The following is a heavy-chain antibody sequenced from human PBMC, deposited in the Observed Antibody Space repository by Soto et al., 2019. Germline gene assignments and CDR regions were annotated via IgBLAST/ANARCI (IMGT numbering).Heavy chain of an antibody. CDR1: GFNFSTYG. D-gene: IGHD3-10*01. CDR3: ARSGDVAVGWFDP. J-gene: IGHJ5*02. V-gene: IGHV3-21*02. Sequence: EVQLVESGGGLVKPGQSLRLSCTASGFNFSTYGMSWVRQAPGKGLEWVSSITFSSLYIYYAESVRGRFVISRDDSKNSLFLQMDSLITEDTAFYYCARSGDVAVGWFDPWGQGTQVTVSS. CDR2: ITFSSLYI.